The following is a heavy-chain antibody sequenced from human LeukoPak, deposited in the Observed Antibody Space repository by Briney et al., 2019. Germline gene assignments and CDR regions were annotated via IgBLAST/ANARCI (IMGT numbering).Heavy chain of an antibody. CDR1: GGSFSGYY. V-gene: IGHV4-34*01. J-gene: IGHJ4*02. CDR2: INHSGST. Sequence: SETLSLTCAVYGGSFSGYYWSWIRQPPGKGLEWIGEINHSGSTNYNPSLKSRVTISVDTSKNQFSLRLSSVTAADTAVYYCARLTPTPYYYDSSGYYGYWGQGTLVTVSS. D-gene: IGHD3-22*01. CDR3: ARLTPTPYYYDSSGYYGY.